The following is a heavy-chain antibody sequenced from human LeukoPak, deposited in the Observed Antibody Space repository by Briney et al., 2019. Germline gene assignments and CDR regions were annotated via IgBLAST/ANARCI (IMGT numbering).Heavy chain of an antibody. CDR1: GFTFSSYA. J-gene: IGHJ4*02. D-gene: IGHD6-13*01. CDR3: ARDREGAAATYYFDY. Sequence: GGSLRLSCAASGFTFSSYAMHWVRQAPGKRLQWVAVISYDGSNKYYADSVKGRFTISRDNSKNTLYLQMNSLRAEDTAVYYCARDREGAAATYYFDYWGQGTLVTVSS. V-gene: IGHV3-30*04. CDR2: ISYDGSNK.